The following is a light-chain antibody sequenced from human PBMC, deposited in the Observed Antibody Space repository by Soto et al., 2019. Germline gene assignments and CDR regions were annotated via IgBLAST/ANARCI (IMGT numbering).Light chain of an antibody. V-gene: IGLV2-11*01. CDR1: SSDVGGYDY. CDR2: DVS. CDR3: CSYGGRYRVWV. J-gene: IGLJ3*02. Sequence: QSVLTQPRSVSGSPGQSVTISCSGTSSDVGGYDYVSWYQQHPGNAPKLMIYDVSERPSGVPDRFSGSKSGNTASLTISGLRAEDEADDYCCSYGGRYRVWVFGGGTKLTVL.